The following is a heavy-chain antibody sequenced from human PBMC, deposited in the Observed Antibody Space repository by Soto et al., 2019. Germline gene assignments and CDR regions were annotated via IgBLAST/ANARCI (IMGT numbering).Heavy chain of an antibody. CDR1: GGTLSRYG. V-gene: IGHV1-69*13. J-gene: IGHJ4*02. CDR2: IIPIFGTA. D-gene: IGHD3-10*01. Sequence: SVKVSCKASGGTLSRYGISWVRQAPGQGLEWMGGIIPIFGTANYAQKFQGRVTITADESTSTAYMELSSLRSEDTAVYYCARGYGSGRPYDYWGQGTLVTVSS. CDR3: ARGYGSGRPYDY.